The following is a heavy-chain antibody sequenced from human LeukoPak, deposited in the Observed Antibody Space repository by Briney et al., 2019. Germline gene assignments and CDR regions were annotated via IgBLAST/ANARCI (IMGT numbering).Heavy chain of an antibody. CDR3: ARVEGLYYDTSGLDY. CDR1: GFTFSDYY. Sequence: GGSLRLSCAASGFTFSDYYMTWIRQAPGKGLEWVSYISSSGSTIYYADSVKGRFTISRDNAKNSLYLQMHSLRAEDTAVYYCARVEGLYYDTSGLDYWGQGTLVTVSS. CDR2: ISSSGSTI. J-gene: IGHJ4*02. D-gene: IGHD3-22*01. V-gene: IGHV3-11*01.